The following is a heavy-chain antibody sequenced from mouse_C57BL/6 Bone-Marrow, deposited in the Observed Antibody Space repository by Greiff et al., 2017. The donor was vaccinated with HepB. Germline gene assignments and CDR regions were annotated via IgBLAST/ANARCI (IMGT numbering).Heavy chain of an antibody. D-gene: IGHD3-2*02. Sequence: EVKLVESGGDLVKPGGSLKLSCAASGFTFSSYGMSWVRQTPDKRLEWVATISSGGSYTYYPDSVKGRFTISRDNAKNTLYLQMSSLKSEDTAMYYCASDSSGFAYWGQGTLVTVSA. CDR3: ASDSSGFAY. CDR1: GFTFSSYG. J-gene: IGHJ3*01. V-gene: IGHV5-6*01. CDR2: ISSGGSYT.